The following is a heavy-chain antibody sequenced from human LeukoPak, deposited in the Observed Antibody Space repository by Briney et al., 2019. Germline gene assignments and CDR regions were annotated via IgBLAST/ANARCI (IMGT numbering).Heavy chain of an antibody. Sequence: SETLSLTCTVSGGSVSGYYWNWLRQPPGKGLEWIGFIHYSGLTVYSPSLQSRVTMSVDTSRNQFSLELRSVSAADTALYYCARDPPEDEWNSFDYWGQGTLVTVSS. D-gene: IGHD3-3*01. CDR1: GGSVSGYY. J-gene: IGHJ4*02. CDR2: IHYSGLT. CDR3: ARDPPEDEWNSFDY. V-gene: IGHV4-59*02.